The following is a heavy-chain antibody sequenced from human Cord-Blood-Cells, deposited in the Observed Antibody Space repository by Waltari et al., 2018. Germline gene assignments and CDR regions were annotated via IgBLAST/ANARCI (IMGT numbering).Heavy chain of an antibody. D-gene: IGHD3-10*01. J-gene: IGHJ4*02. CDR2: IYHSGST. CDR1: GYSLSSGYS. Sequence: QVQLQESGPGLVKPSETLSLTCAVSGYSLSSGYSWGWIRQPPGKGLEWIGSIYHSGSTYYNPSLKSRVTISVDTSKNQFSLKLSSVTAADTAVYYCARGIYYGSGSYFDYWGQGTLVTVSS. V-gene: IGHV4-38-2*01. CDR3: ARGIYYGSGSYFDY.